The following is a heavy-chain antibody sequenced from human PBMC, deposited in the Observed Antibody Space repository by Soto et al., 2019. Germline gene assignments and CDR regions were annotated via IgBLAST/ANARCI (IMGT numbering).Heavy chain of an antibody. CDR3: ARDRYSYYDFWSGSLPYYYYGMDV. J-gene: IGHJ6*02. V-gene: IGHV3-7*01. Sequence: HPGGSLRLSCPASGFTFSSYWMSWVRQAPGKGLEWVANIKQDGSEKYYVDSVKGRFAISRDNAKNSLYLQMNSLRAEDTAVYYCARDRYSYYDFWSGSLPYYYYGMDVWGQGTTVTVS. CDR2: IKQDGSEK. CDR1: GFTFSSYW. D-gene: IGHD3-3*01.